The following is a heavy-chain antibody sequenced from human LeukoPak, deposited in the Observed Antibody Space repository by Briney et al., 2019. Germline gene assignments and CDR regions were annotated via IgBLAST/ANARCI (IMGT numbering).Heavy chain of an antibody. CDR3: ARDSGYYQNYDY. Sequence: GGSLRLSCAASGFTFSSYSMNWVRQAPGKGLEWVSSTSSSSSYIYYADSVKGRFTISRDNAKNSLYLQMNSLRVEDTAVYYCARDSGYYQNYDYWGQGTLVTVSS. D-gene: IGHD3-22*01. J-gene: IGHJ4*02. V-gene: IGHV3-21*01. CDR1: GFTFSSYS. CDR2: TSSSSSYI.